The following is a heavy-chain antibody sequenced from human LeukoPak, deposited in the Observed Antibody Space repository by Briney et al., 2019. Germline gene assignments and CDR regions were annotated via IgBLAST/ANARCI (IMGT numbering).Heavy chain of an antibody. CDR1: GFTFSSYE. D-gene: IGHD1-20*01. CDR2: ISSSGSTI. Sequence: GGSLRLSCAASGFTFSSYEMNWVRQAPGKGLEWVSYISSSGSTIYYADPVKGRFAISRENAKNSLYLQMNSLRAEDTAVYYCARLLVYNWNYYYYMDVWGKGTTVTVSS. CDR3: ARLLVYNWNYYYYMDV. J-gene: IGHJ6*03. V-gene: IGHV3-48*03.